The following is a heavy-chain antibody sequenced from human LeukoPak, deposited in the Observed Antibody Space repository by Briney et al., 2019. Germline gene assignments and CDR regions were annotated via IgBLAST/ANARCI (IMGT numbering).Heavy chain of an antibody. CDR2: ISSSSSYI. D-gene: IGHD2-21*01. V-gene: IGHV3-21*01. J-gene: IGHJ4*02. Sequence: GGSLRLSCVASGFTFSSYSMNWVRQAPGKGLEWVSSISSSSSYIYYADSVKGRFTISRDNAKNSLYLQMNSLRAEDTAVYYCARGDVADVVYWGQGTLVTVSS. CDR3: ARGDVADVVY. CDR1: GFTFSSYS.